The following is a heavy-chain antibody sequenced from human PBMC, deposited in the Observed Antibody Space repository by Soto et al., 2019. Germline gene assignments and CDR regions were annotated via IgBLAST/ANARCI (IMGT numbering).Heavy chain of an antibody. J-gene: IGHJ6*02. CDR2: IWYDGSNK. Sequence: GGSLRLSCAASGFTFSSYGMHWVRQAPGKGLEWVAVIWYDGSNKYYADSVKGRFTISRDNSKNTLYLQMNSLRAEDTAVYYCARDLQQQLVFYYYYYGMDVWGQGTTVTVSS. CDR3: ARDLQQQLVFYYYYYGMDV. D-gene: IGHD6-13*01. V-gene: IGHV3-33*01. CDR1: GFTFSSYG.